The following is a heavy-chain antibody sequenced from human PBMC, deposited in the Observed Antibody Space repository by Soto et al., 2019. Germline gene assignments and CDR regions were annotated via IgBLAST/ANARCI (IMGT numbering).Heavy chain of an antibody. V-gene: IGHV5-10-1*01. CDR1: GYSFTSYW. J-gene: IGHJ6*02. D-gene: IGHD6-6*01. CDR3: ARHRRRSSDDYYYYYGMDV. CDR2: IDPSDSYT. Sequence: PGESLKISCKGSGYSFTSYWISWVRQMPGKGLEWMGRIDPSDSYTNYSPSLQGHVTISADKSISTAYLQWSSLKASDTAMYYCARHRRRSSDDYYYYYGMDVWRQGTRVTVPS.